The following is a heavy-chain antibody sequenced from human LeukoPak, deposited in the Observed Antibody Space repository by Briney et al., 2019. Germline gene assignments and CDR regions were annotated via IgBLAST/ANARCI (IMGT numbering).Heavy chain of an antibody. CDR2: IYPGDSDT. V-gene: IGHV5-51*01. CDR3: ARLGSTTGYCSGGSCELWWSRAFDI. CDR1: GYSFTTYW. D-gene: IGHD2-15*01. Sequence: GESLKISCKGSGYSFTTYWIGWVRQMPGKGLEWMGIIYPGDSDTRYSPSFQGQVTISADKSISTAYLQWSSLKASDTAMYYCARLGSTTGYCSGGSCELWWSRAFDIWGQGTMVTVSS. J-gene: IGHJ3*02.